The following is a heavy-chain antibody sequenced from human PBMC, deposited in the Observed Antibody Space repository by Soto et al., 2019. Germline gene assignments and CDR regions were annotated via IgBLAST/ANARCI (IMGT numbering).Heavy chain of an antibody. D-gene: IGHD3-22*01. V-gene: IGHV1-18*01. J-gene: IGHJ6*02. Sequence: ASVKVSCKASGYTFTSYGISWVRQAPGQGLEWMGWISAYNGNTNYAQKLQGRVTMTTDTSTSTAYMELRSLRSDDTAVYYCARDHDSSGYYYYYYGVDVWGQGTTVTVSS. CDR3: ARDHDSSGYYYYYYGVDV. CDR2: ISAYNGNT. CDR1: GYTFTSYG.